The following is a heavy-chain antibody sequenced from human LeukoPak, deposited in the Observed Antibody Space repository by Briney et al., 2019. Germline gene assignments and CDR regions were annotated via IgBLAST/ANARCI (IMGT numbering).Heavy chain of an antibody. V-gene: IGHV3-15*07. J-gene: IGHJ4*02. CDR2: IKTKTAGGTI. CDR1: GFTFSNAW. Sequence: GGSLRLSCAASGFTFSNAWMNWVRQARGKGLEWVGRIKTKTAGGTIDYAAPVKGRFTISRDDSKNMLYLQMNSLKTEDTAVYFCTTDYYDSSGYVFWGQGTLVTVSS. D-gene: IGHD3-22*01. CDR3: TTDYYDSSGYVF.